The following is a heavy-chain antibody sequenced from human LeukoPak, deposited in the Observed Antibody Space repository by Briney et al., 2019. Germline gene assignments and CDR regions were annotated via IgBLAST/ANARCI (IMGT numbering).Heavy chain of an antibody. CDR3: ARYCGGDCYGMDV. D-gene: IGHD2-21*01. V-gene: IGHV3-7*01. CDR1: GFTFSSYG. J-gene: IGHJ6*02. CDR2: IKQDGSEK. Sequence: GRSLRLSCAASGFTFSSYGMHRVRQAPGKGLEWVANIKQDGSEKDYVDSVKGRFTISRDNAKNSLYLQMNNLRAEDTAVYYCARYCGGDCYGMDVWGQGTTVTVSS.